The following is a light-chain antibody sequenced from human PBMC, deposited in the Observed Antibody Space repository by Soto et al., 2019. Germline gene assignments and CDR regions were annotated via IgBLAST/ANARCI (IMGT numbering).Light chain of an antibody. Sequence: EIVMTQSPATLSVSPGERATLSCRAIQSVSNKLAWYQQKPGQAPRLLIYFASTRATGIPARFSGSGSGTEFNLTISSLQSEDCAVYYCQQYKKWPLTFGGGTKVETK. CDR1: QSVSNK. CDR3: QQYKKWPLT. J-gene: IGKJ4*01. V-gene: IGKV3-15*01. CDR2: FAS.